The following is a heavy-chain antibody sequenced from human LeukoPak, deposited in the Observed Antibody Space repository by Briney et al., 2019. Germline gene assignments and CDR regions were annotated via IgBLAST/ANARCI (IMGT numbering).Heavy chain of an antibody. V-gene: IGHV4-59*08. Sequence: SETLSLTCTVSGGSISSYYWSWIRQPPGKGLEWIGYIYYSGSTSYNPSLKSRVTISVDTSKNQFSLKLSSVTAADTAVYYCARRTMVLYYFDYWGQGTLVTVSS. D-gene: IGHD3-10*01. CDR2: IYYSGST. CDR1: GGSISSYY. CDR3: ARRTMVLYYFDY. J-gene: IGHJ4*02.